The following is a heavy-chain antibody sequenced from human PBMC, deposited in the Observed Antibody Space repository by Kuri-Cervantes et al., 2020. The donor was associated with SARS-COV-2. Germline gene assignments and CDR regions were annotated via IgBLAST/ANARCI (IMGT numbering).Heavy chain of an antibody. CDR3: AIGGNYLHA. CDR1: RFTFITSW. CDR2: IGQDGSVK. V-gene: IGHV3-7*01. D-gene: IGHD1-26*01. J-gene: IGHJ5*02. Sequence: GGSLRLTWAASRFTFITSWMSWVRQAPGKGLEWVANIGQDGSVKYYVASAKDRFTISRDNAQNTLYLQMNSLRTDDMGVYYCAIGGNYLHAWGQGTLVTVSS.